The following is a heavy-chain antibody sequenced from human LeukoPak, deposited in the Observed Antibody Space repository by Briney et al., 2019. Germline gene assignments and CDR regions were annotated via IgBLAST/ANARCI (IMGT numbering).Heavy chain of an antibody. J-gene: IGHJ4*02. V-gene: IGHV1-46*01. D-gene: IGHD1-26*01. CDR1: GYTFTTYY. Sequence: ASVKVSCKASGYTFTTYYMHWVRQAPGQGLEWMGIINPSGGSTGYAQKFQGRVTMTEDTSTDTAYMELSSLRSEDTAVYYCATDGVGAGDWGQGTLVTVSS. CDR2: INPSGGST. CDR3: ATDGVGAGD.